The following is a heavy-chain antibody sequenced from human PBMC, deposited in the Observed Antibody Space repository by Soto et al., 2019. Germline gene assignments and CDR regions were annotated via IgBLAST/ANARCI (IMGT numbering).Heavy chain of an antibody. D-gene: IGHD1-1*01. Sequence: GGSLRLSCAAFGFTFGSHGMHWVRQGPGKGLEWVAVIWYDGSNKYYADSVKGRFTISRDNSNNMLYPEMNSLRVEDTAVYYCARWGNWKVADYWGQGTLVTVSS. CDR2: IWYDGSNK. J-gene: IGHJ4*02. CDR3: ARWGNWKVADY. V-gene: IGHV3-33*01. CDR1: GFTFGSHG.